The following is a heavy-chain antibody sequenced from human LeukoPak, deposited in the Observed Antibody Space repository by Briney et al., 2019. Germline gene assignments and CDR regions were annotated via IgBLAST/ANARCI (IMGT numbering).Heavy chain of an antibody. CDR1: GFTLGSYW. CDR3: AKEYPPGAPLVAAAGYN. V-gene: IGHV3-74*01. Sequence: GGSLRLSCAVSGFTLGSYWMHWVRHAPGQGLAWVSRVNTDGSSTTYAESVKGRFTISKDNAKNTLYLQMNSLRAEDTAVYYCAKEYPPGAPLVAAAGYNGGQGTLVTVSS. J-gene: IGHJ4*02. D-gene: IGHD6-13*01. CDR2: VNTDGSST.